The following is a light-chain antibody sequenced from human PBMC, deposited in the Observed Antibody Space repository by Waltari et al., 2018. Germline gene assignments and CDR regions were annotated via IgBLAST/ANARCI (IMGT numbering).Light chain of an antibody. Sequence: EIVMAQSPGTLSVSPGERVTLSCRASQSVSRNLAWYQQRPGQAPRLLVYGASTRATGVPASFSGSWSGTDFTLTISSLQSEDFAIYFCQQYNSWPYTFGQGTKLEMK. CDR3: QQYNSWPYT. CDR2: GAS. V-gene: IGKV3-15*01. J-gene: IGKJ2*01. CDR1: QSVSRN.